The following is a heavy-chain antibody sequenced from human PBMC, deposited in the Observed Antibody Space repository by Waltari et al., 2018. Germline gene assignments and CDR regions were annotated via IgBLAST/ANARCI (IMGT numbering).Heavy chain of an antibody. V-gene: IGHV3-48*03. CDR1: GFTFSSYE. Sequence: EVQLVESGGGLVQPGGSLRLSCAASGFTFSSYEMNWVRQAPGKGLGWVSYISSSGSTIYYADSVKGRFTISRDNAKNALYLQMNSLRAEDTAVYYCARVRFLEWLSSPFDYWGQGTLVTVSS. CDR3: ARVRFLEWLSSPFDY. D-gene: IGHD3-3*01. CDR2: ISSSGSTI. J-gene: IGHJ4*02.